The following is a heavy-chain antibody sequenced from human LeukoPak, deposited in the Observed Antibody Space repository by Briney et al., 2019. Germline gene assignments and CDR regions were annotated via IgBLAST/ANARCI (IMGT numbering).Heavy chain of an antibody. Sequence: ASVKVSCKASGYTFTGYYMHWVRQAPGQGLEWMGWINPNSGGTNYAQKFQGWVTMTRDTSISTAYMELSSPKSDDTAVYYCAKIGSSHDFDYWGQGTLITVSS. V-gene: IGHV1-2*04. CDR2: INPNSGGT. J-gene: IGHJ4*02. CDR3: AKIGSSHDFDY. CDR1: GYTFTGYY. D-gene: IGHD1-26*01.